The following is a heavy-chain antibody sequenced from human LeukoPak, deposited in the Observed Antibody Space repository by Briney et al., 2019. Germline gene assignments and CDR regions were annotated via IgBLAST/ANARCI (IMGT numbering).Heavy chain of an antibody. J-gene: IGHJ6*03. CDR2: IKQDGSEK. V-gene: IGHV3-7*03. Sequence: GGSLRLSCAASGFTFSTYNMNWVRQAPGKGLEWVANIKQDGSEKYYVDSVKGRFTISRDNAKNSLYLQMNSLRAEDTAVYYCARHYNWNYFDYYYYYMDVWGKGTTVTVSS. CDR1: GFTFSTYN. D-gene: IGHD1-7*01. CDR3: ARHYNWNYFDYYYYYMDV.